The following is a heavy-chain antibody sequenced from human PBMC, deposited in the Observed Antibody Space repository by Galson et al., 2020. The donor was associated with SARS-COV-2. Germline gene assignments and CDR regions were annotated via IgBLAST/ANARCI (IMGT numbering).Heavy chain of an antibody. V-gene: IGHV5-51*01. CDR1: GYGFTDFW. CDR3: ARLGDYDILTGFENVGPGGCADF. J-gene: IGHJ4*02. Sequence: GESLKIPCKASGYGFTDFWIGWVRQMPGKGPEWMGIIYPGDSDTRYSPSFQGQVSISADKSTRTAYLQWRSLKASDTAMYYCARLGDYDILTGFENVGPGGCADFWGQGSLVTVSP. CDR2: IYPGDSDT. D-gene: IGHD3-9*01.